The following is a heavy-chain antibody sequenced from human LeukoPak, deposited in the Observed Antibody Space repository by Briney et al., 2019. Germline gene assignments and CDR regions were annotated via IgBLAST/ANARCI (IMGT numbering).Heavy chain of an antibody. CDR2: IRFDGSTK. V-gene: IGHV3-30*02. CDR3: AKDYSSGWQTYYYYYMDV. CDR1: GFTFSNYG. D-gene: IGHD6-19*01. J-gene: IGHJ6*03. Sequence: GGSLRLSCATSGFTFSNYGMHWVRQAPGKGLEWVAFIRFDGSTKYYADSVKGRFTISRDNSKNTFYLQMNSLRAEDTAVYYCAKDYSSGWQTYYYYYMDVWGKGTTVTISS.